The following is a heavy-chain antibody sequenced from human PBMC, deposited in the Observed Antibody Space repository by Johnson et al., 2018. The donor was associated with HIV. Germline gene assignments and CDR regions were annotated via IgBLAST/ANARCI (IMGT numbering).Heavy chain of an antibody. J-gene: IGHJ3*02. CDR3: AREELEPDVFDI. CDR1: GFTFSSYA. CDR2: ISYYGTNK. V-gene: IGHV3-30-3*01. Sequence: HVQLVESGGGVVQPGMSLRLSCAASGFTFSSYAIHWVRQAPGKGLEWVALISYYGTNKYYADSVKGRFTISRDNSKNTLYLQMNSLRAEDTAVYYCAREELEPDVFDIWGQGTMVTVSS. D-gene: IGHD1-1*01.